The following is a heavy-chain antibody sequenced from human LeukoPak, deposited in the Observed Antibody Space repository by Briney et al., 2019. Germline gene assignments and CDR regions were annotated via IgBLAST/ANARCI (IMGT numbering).Heavy chain of an antibody. CDR3: AREGGFYRPLDY. V-gene: IGHV4-4*02. D-gene: IGHD3-3*01. J-gene: IGHJ4*02. CDR1: GGSVINTNW. Sequence: SETLSLTCGVSGGSVINTNWWTWVRQPPGKGLEWIGEVHLDGRTNYNPSLESRLTMSVDVSENQVSLKLTSVTAADTAVYYCAREGGFYRPLDYSGQGTLVTVFS. CDR2: VHLDGRT.